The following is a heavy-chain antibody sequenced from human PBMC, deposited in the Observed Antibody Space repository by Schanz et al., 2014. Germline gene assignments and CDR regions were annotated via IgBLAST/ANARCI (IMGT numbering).Heavy chain of an antibody. D-gene: IGHD6-13*01. CDR2: ISDSGDST. Sequence: QVQLVDSGGGLVKPGGSLRLSCAASGFTFSDYYMTWIRQAPGKGLEWVSDISDSGDSTHYADSVKGRFTISRDNAENTLYLQMNSLRADDTAVYYCARLDSSSWYPRYWGQGTLVTVSS. CDR3: ARLDSSSWYPRY. J-gene: IGHJ4*02. V-gene: IGHV3-11*05. CDR1: GFTFSDYY.